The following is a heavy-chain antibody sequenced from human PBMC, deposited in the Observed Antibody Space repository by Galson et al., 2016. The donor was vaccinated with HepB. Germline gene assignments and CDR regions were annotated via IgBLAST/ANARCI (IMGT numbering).Heavy chain of an antibody. V-gene: IGHV4-38-2*02. J-gene: IGHJ4*02. D-gene: IGHD3-10*01. CDR3: ARDRSSGSGNFGY. CDR2: IARSGNI. Sequence: TLSLTCTVSGYSISSDYFWGWIRQPPVKGLEWIGTIARSGNIHYNPSLKSRVSISVDTSKNQFSLRLSSVTAADTAVYYCARDRSSGSGNFGYWGQGTLVTVSS. CDR1: GYSISSDYF.